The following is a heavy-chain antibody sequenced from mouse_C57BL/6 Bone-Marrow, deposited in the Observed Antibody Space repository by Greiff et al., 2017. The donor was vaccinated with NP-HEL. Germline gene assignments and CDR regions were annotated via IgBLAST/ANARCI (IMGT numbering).Heavy chain of an antibody. V-gene: IGHV3-8*01. J-gene: IGHJ1*03. Sequence: DVKLVESGPGLAKPSQTLSLTCSVTGYSITSDYWNWIRKFPGHKLEYMGYISYSGSTYYNPSPNSRISITPVTSKNQYYQKLNSVTTDDTATVYWARLRDGHWYFDVWGTGTTVTVSS. D-gene: IGHD2-3*01. CDR3: ARLRDGHWYFDV. CDR2: ISYSGST. CDR1: GYSITSDY.